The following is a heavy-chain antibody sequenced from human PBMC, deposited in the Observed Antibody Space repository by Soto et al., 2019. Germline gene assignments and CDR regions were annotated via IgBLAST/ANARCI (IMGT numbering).Heavy chain of an antibody. Sequence: QVQLVQSGAEVKKPGSSVKVSCKASGGTFSNYAINWVRQAPGQGLEWMGGIIPIFGTSNYAQKFQGRVTITADESTCTAYMDLNSLISEDTAVYYCARTRRYCSVGRCYYSDYWGQGTQVTVSS. CDR2: IIPIFGTS. V-gene: IGHV1-69*01. D-gene: IGHD2-15*01. CDR3: ARTRRYCSVGRCYYSDY. CDR1: GGTFSNYA. J-gene: IGHJ4*02.